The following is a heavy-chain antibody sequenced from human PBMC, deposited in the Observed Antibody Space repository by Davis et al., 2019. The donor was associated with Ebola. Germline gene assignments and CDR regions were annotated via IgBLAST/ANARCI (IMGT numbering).Heavy chain of an antibody. J-gene: IGHJ4*02. CDR1: GYTFTSYG. V-gene: IGHV1-18*01. CDR2: ISAYNGNT. Sequence: ASVTVSCKASGYTFTSYGISWPRQAPGHGLEWMGLISAYNGNTNYAQKLQGRVTMTTDTSTSTAYMELRSLRSDDTAVYYCARDPGGRWLQSGDYWGQGTLVTVSS. D-gene: IGHD5-24*01. CDR3: ARDPGGRWLQSGDY.